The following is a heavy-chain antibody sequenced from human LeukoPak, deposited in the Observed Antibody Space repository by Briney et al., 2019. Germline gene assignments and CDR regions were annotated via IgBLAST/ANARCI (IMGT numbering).Heavy chain of an antibody. V-gene: IGHV4-4*07. CDR3: ARHYYDSSGYFPGERLDI. Sequence: SETLSLTCTVSGGSISSYYWSWIRQPAGKGLEWIGRIYATGSTNYNPSLKSRVTVSVDTSKNQFSLKLSSVTAADTAVYYCARHYYDSSGYFPGERLDIWGQGTMVTVSS. CDR1: GGSISSYY. J-gene: IGHJ3*02. CDR2: IYATGST. D-gene: IGHD3-22*01.